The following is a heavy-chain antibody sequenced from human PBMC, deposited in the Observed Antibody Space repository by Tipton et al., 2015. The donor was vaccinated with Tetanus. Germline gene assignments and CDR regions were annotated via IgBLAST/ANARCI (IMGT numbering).Heavy chain of an antibody. CDR1: GFTFSSYP. D-gene: IGHD6-19*01. CDR2: ISGTGYST. V-gene: IGHV3-23*01. CDR3: AKAPFDFSDYFDL. J-gene: IGHJ4*02. Sequence: GSLRLSCAASGFTFSSYPMSWVRQAPGKGLEWVSTISGTGYSTYYVDPAKGRFTISRDNSKNTLYLQMNSLRADDTAIYYCAKAPFDFSDYFDLWGQGTPVTVSS.